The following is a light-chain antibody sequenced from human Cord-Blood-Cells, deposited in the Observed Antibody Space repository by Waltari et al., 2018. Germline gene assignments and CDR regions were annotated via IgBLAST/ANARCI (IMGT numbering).Light chain of an antibody. CDR1: QSVSSN. Sequence: EIVMTQSPATLSVSPGERATLSCRASQSVSSNLAWYQQKPGQAPRPLIYGASTRATGIPARFRGSGSGTAVTLTISSLQSEDCAVYFCQQYNNWPLPFGGGSKVEIK. CDR3: QQYNNWPLP. V-gene: IGKV3-15*01. J-gene: IGKJ4*01. CDR2: GAS.